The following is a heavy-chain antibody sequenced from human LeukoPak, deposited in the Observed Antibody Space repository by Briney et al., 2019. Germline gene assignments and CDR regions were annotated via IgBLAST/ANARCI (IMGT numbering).Heavy chain of an antibody. CDR3: ARGRYYDSSGHYYLPDY. CDR2: ISSSSNII. J-gene: IGHJ4*02. V-gene: IGHV3-48*01. Sequence: GGSLRLSCAASGFTFSSYSMNWVRQAPGKGLEWVSYISSSSNIIYYADSVKGRFTISRDNAKNSLYLQMNSLRAEDTAVYYCARGRYYDSSGHYYLPDYWGQGTLLTVSS. D-gene: IGHD3-22*01. CDR1: GFTFSSYS.